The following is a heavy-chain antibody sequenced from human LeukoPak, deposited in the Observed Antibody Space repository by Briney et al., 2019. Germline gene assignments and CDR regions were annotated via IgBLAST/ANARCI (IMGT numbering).Heavy chain of an antibody. V-gene: IGHV3-53*01. CDR2: IYSGGNT. J-gene: IGHJ2*01. CDR1: GFTVSSNF. CDR3: ARNHILGYWHFDL. D-gene: IGHD1-26*01. Sequence: GGSLRLSCTVAGFTVSSNFMSWVRQAPEKGLEWVSVIYSGGNTYYADSVSGRFTISRDNSKNTVYLQMNSLRADDTAVYYCARNHILGYWHFDLWGRGTLATVSS.